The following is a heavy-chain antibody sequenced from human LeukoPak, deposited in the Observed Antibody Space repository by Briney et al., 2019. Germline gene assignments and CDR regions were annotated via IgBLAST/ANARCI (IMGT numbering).Heavy chain of an antibody. V-gene: IGHV4-31*03. D-gene: IGHD7-27*01. CDR2: IYYSGST. J-gene: IGHJ4*02. CDR3: AKDGPLGPHPENWGSGDY. Sequence: PSQTLSLTCTVSGGSISSGGYYWSWIRQHPGKGLEWIGYIYYSGSTYYNPSLKSRVTISVDTSKNQFSLKLSSVTAEDTAVYYCAKDGPLGPHPENWGSGDYWGQGTLVTVSS. CDR1: GGSISSGGYY.